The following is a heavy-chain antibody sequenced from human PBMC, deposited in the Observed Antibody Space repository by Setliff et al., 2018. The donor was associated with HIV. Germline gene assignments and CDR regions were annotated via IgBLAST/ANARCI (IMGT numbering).Heavy chain of an antibody. Sequence: KPSETLSLTCTVSSGSISSGTYYCNWIRQPPGKGPEWIGYIHSSGSTIYNPSLKSRITISLDTSKEQFSLELSSATAADTAVYYCARWNNDLESFDYWGQGALVTV. CDR3: ARWNNDLESFDY. J-gene: IGHJ4*02. CDR2: IHSSGST. CDR1: SGSISSGTYY. V-gene: IGHV4-61*01. D-gene: IGHD3-3*01.